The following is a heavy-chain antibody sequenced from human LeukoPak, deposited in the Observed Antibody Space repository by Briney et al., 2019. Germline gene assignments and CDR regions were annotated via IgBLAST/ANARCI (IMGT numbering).Heavy chain of an antibody. V-gene: IGHV1-2*02. CDR3: AREQYRSSTSCYHY. CDR1: GYTFTGYY. Sequence: ASVKVSCKASGYTFTGYYMHWVRQAPGQGLEWMGWINPNSGGTNYAQKFQGRVTMTRDTSISTAYMELSRLRSDDTAVYYCAREQYRSSTSCYHYWGQGTLVTVSS. J-gene: IGHJ4*02. D-gene: IGHD2-2*01. CDR2: INPNSGGT.